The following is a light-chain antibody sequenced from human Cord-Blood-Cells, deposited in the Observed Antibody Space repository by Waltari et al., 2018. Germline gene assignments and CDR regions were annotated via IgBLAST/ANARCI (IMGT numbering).Light chain of an antibody. V-gene: IGKV1-5*01. CDR2: DAS. CDR3: QQYNSYSQT. Sequence: DIQMTQSPSTLSASVGDRVTITCRARQSISSWLAWYQQKPGKAPKLLIYDASSLESGVPLRFSGSGSGTEFTLTISSLQPDDFATYYCQQYNSYSQTFGQGTKVEIK. J-gene: IGKJ1*01. CDR1: QSISSW.